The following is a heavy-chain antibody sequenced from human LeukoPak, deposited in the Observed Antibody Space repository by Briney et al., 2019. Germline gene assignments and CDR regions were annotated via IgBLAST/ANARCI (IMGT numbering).Heavy chain of an antibody. CDR1: GLSVSSNY. D-gene: IGHD4-17*01. Sequence: GGSLRLSCVASGLSVSSNYMSWVRQAPGKGLEWVSVIYRDGSSYYADSVKGRFTISRDNSKNTVYLQINSLRAEDTAVYYCAEALYGDYGRFDYWGQGTLVTVSS. V-gene: IGHV3-53*01. J-gene: IGHJ4*02. CDR2: IYRDGSS. CDR3: AEALYGDYGRFDY.